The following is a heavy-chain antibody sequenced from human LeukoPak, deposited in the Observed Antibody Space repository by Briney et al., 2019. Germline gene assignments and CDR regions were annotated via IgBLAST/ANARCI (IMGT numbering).Heavy chain of an antibody. CDR2: IYPGDSDT. Sequence: GESLKISCKGSGYSFISYWIGWVRQMPGKGLEWMGIIYPGDSDTRYSPSFQGQVTISADKSISTAYLQWSSLKASDTAMYYCARLGNGSGSPYYYYYMDVWGKGTTVTISS. J-gene: IGHJ6*03. CDR1: GYSFISYW. V-gene: IGHV5-51*01. CDR3: ARLGNGSGSPYYYYYMDV. D-gene: IGHD3-10*01.